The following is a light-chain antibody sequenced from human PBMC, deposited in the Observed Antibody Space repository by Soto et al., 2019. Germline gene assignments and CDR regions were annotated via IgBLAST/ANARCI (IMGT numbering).Light chain of an antibody. J-gene: IGKJ1*01. V-gene: IGKV3-15*01. Sequence: ELVVTESPATLSVSAGERATLPCWASQSVSTNLAWYQQKPGQPPRLLMIGVSTRATGIPARFSGSGSGTEFTLTISSLQSEDFAVYYCQQYKKWPRTFGQGTKVDI. CDR1: QSVSTN. CDR2: GVS. CDR3: QQYKKWPRT.